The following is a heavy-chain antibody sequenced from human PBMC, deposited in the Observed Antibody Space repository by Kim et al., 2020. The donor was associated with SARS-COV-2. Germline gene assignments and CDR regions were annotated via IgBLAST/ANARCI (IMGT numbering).Heavy chain of an antibody. V-gene: IGHV4-59*13. CDR1: GGSISSYY. CDR3: ARDRDSRGVIIDY. Sequence: SETLSLTCTVSGGSISSYYWSWIRQPPGKGLEWIGYIDYSGSTNYNPSLKSRVTISVDTSKNQFSLKLSSVTAADTAVYYCARDRDSRGVIIDYWGQGTLVTVSS. CDR2: IDYSGST. D-gene: IGHD3-10*01. J-gene: IGHJ4*02.